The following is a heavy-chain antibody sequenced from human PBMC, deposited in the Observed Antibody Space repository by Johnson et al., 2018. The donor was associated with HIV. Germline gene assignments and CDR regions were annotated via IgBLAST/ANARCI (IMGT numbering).Heavy chain of an antibody. Sequence: VQLVQSGGGVVQPGRPLSLSCTASGFIITSYAMSWVRQPPGKGLEWVSRISPSGGRTYHADSVNDRFTISRDNSKNTLYLQKNSLKSEDTAIYHCAKDRRQNPTMIAVLSAFDIWGQGTKVTVSS. CDR3: AKDRRQNPTMIAVLSAFDI. J-gene: IGHJ3*02. V-gene: IGHV3-23*04. D-gene: IGHD3-22*01. CDR2: ISPSGGRT. CDR1: GFIITSYA.